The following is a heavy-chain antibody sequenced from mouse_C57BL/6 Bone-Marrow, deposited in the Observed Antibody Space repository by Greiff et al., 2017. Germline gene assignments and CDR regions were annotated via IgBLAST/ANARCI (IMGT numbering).Heavy chain of an antibody. D-gene: IGHD1-1*01. Sequence: VQLQQPGAELVRPGSSVKLSCKASGYTFTSYWMHWVKQRPIQGLEWIGNIDPSDSETHYNQKFKDKATLTVDKSSSTAYMQLSSLTSEDSAVYYCARYYYYGSRGDAMDYWGQGTSVTVSS. CDR1: GYTFTSYW. V-gene: IGHV1-52*01. CDR2: IDPSDSET. J-gene: IGHJ4*01. CDR3: ARYYYYGSRGDAMDY.